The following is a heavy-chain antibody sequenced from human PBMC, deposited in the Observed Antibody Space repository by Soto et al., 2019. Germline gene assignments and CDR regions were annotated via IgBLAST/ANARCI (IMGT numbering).Heavy chain of an antibody. J-gene: IGHJ4*02. V-gene: IGHV1-18*01. CDR1: GYRFTNHG. Sequence: QVQLVQSGAEVKKPGASVKVSCKASGYRFTNHGISWVRQAPGQGLEWMGWISGHEGKTKYARKVQGRVTMTTDTSTSTAYMEMNSLRYDDTAVYYCARDFYPPAYYFDLWGQVTLVTVSS. CDR3: ARDFYPPAYYFDL. CDR2: ISGHEGKT.